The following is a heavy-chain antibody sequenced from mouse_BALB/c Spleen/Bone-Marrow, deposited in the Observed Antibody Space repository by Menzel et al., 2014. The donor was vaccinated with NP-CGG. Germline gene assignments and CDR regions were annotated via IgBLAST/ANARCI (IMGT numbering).Heavy chain of an antibody. Sequence: QVQLQQSGPELVRPGVSVKISCKGSSYTFTDYAMHWVKQSHAKSLEWIGVISTYYGNTNYNQKFKGKATMTVDKSSSTAYMELARLTSEDSAVYYCARGEYDYAMDYWGQGTSVTVSS. CDR2: ISTYYGNT. J-gene: IGHJ4*01. V-gene: IGHV1-67*01. D-gene: IGHD5-2*01. CDR1: SYTFTDYA. CDR3: ARGEYDYAMDY.